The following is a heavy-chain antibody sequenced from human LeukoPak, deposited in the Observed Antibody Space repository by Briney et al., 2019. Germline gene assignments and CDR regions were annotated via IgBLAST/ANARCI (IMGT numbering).Heavy chain of an antibody. CDR2: IYPGDSDT. Sequence: GESLKISCQGSGYRFSNYWIVWMRQMTGKGLEWMGIIYPGDSDTRYSPSFQGQVTISADRSVNTAYLQWSSLKASDTAMYCCARLLRSQLLPLLLYWGQGTLVTVSS. CDR1: GYRFSNYW. J-gene: IGHJ4*02. CDR3: ARLLRSQLLPLLLY. D-gene: IGHD1-1*01. V-gene: IGHV5-51*01.